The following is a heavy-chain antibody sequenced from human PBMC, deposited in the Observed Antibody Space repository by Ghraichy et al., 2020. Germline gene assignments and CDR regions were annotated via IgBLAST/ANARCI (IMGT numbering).Heavy chain of an antibody. CDR3: AKDYPDYGGCLPH. V-gene: IGHV3-30*18. Sequence: GGSLRLSCAASGFTFSSYGMHWVRQAPGKGLEWVAVISYDGSNKYYADSVKGRFTISRDNSKNTLYLQMNSLRAEDTAVYYCAKDYPDYGGCLPHWGQGTLVTVSS. D-gene: IGHD4-23*01. J-gene: IGHJ4*02. CDR1: GFTFSSYG. CDR2: ISYDGSNK.